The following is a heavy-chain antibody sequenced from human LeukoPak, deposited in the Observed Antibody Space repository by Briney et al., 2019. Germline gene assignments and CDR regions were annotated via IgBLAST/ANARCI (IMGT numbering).Heavy chain of an antibody. CDR3: ARDFPTSIAAAGTDY. D-gene: IGHD6-13*01. V-gene: IGHV1-2*06. CDR1: GYTFTGYY. J-gene: IGHJ4*02. Sequence: GASVKVSCKASGYTFTGYYMHWVRQAPGQGLEWMGRINPNSGGTNYAQKVQGRVTMTRDTSISTAYMELSRLRSDDTAVYYCARDFPTSIAAAGTDYWGQGTLVTVSS. CDR2: INPNSGGT.